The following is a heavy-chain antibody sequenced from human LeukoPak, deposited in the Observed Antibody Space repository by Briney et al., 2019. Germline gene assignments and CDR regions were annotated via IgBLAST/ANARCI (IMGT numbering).Heavy chain of an antibody. D-gene: IGHD2-21*02. J-gene: IGHJ6*02. CDR3: AIAYCGGHCQPYYYYYGMDV. V-gene: IGHV1-24*01. CDR1: GYTLTELS. CDR2: FDPEDGET. Sequence: ASVRVSCKVSGYTLTELSMHWVRQAPGKGVEWMGGFDPEDGETIYAQKFQGRVTMTDDTSTDTAYMELSSLRSEDTAVYYCAIAYCGGHCQPYYYYYGMDVWGQGTTVTVSS.